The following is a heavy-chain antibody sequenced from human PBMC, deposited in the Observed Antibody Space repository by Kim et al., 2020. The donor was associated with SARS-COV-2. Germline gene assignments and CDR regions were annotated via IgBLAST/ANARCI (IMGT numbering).Heavy chain of an antibody. Sequence: QNCQSRVTITADESTSTAYMELSSLRSEDTAVYYCARARGNPYYYYYMDVWGKGTTVTVSS. V-gene: IGHV1-69*01. J-gene: IGHJ6*03. CDR3: ARARGNPYYYYYMDV.